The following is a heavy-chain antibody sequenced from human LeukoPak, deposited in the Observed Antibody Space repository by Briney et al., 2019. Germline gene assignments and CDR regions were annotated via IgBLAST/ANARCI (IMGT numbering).Heavy chain of an antibody. D-gene: IGHD1-26*01. CDR3: ASGISRMMGFDI. J-gene: IGHJ3*02. CDR1: GYTFTSYG. CDR2: ISAYNGNT. Sequence: ASVKVSCKASGYTFTSYGISWVRQAPGQGLEWMGWISAYNGNTNYAQKLQGRVTMNTDTSTSTAYMELRSVRSDDTAVYYCASGISRMMGFDIWGQGTMVTVSS. V-gene: IGHV1-18*01.